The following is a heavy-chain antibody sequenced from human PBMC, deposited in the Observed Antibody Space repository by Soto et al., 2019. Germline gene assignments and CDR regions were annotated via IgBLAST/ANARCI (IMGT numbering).Heavy chain of an antibody. D-gene: IGHD3-3*01. CDR2: ISYSGST. J-gene: IGHJ4*02. V-gene: IGHV4-59*12. CDR3: VRSVILSGGSYKGLIRLHYFDT. Sequence: PSETLSLTCTVSGGSNSSYYWSWIRQPPGKGLEWIGYISYSGSTNYNPSLKSRVTISVHTSKNQFSLSLNSVTAADTAIYYCVRSVILSGGSYKGLIRLHYFDTWGPGTLVTVSS. CDR1: GGSNSSYY.